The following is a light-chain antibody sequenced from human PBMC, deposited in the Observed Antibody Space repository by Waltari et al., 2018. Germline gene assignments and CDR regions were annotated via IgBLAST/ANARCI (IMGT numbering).Light chain of an antibody. V-gene: IGKV3-15*01. CDR3: QQYNNWPRT. CDR1: QSISSN. J-gene: IGKJ1*01. Sequence: EIVMTQSPVTLSVSPGERATLSFRARQSISSNLAWYQQKPGQPPKLLMYAASTRATGIPARFSGSGSGTDFTLTISSLQAEDFAVYYCQQYNNWPRTFGQGTKVEIK. CDR2: AAS.